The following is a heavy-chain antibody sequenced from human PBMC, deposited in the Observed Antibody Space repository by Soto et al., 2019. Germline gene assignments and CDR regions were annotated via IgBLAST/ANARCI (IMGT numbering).Heavy chain of an antibody. Sequence: GGSLRLSCVASGFTFSSYSMVWVRQAPGKGLEWIAYIFASSTTIHYADSVKGRFTVSRDNTQNSLFLLMNSLRAEDTAIYYCARDKDWAFDYWGQGTQVTVSS. D-gene: IGHD3-9*01. CDR1: GFTFSSYS. J-gene: IGHJ4*02. CDR3: ARDKDWAFDY. CDR2: IFASSTTI. V-gene: IGHV3-48*04.